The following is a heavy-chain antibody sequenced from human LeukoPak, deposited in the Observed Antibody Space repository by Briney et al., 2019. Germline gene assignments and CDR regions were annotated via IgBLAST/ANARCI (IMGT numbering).Heavy chain of an antibody. Sequence: ASVKVSCKTSGYTFTSYAMHWVRLAPGQRLEWMGWINAGNGNTKYSQKFQDRVTITRDTAASTAYMELSSLRSEDTAVYFCARGPYSNYWFDPWGQGTLVTVSS. J-gene: IGHJ5*02. CDR1: GYTFTSYA. CDR3: ARGPYSNYWFDP. V-gene: IGHV1-3*01. D-gene: IGHD4-11*01. CDR2: INAGNGNT.